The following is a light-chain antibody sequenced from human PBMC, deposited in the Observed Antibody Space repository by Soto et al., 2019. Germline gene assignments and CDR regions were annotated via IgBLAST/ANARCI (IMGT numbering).Light chain of an antibody. CDR1: SSDVGSYNF. J-gene: IGLJ1*01. CDR2: EVS. V-gene: IGLV2-14*01. Sequence: QSVLTQPASVSGSPGQSITISCTGTSSDVGSYNFVSWYQHLPGKAPKLMIYEVSNRPSGVSDRFSGSKSGNTASLTISGLQAEDEADYYCSSYTTSSKYVFGTGTKVTVL. CDR3: SSYTTSSKYV.